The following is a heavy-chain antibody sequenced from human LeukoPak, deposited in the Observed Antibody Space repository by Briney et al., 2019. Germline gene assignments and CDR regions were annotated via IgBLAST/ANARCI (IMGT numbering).Heavy chain of an antibody. CDR2: INHSGST. V-gene: IGHV4-39*01. CDR3: ARQNLGPAPVKY. Sequence: PSETLSLTCTVSGGSISSTSYYWSWIRQPPGKGLEWIGEINHSGSTNYNPSLKSRVTISVDTSKNQFSLKLSSVTAADTAVYYCARQNLGPAPVKYWGQGTLVTVSS. J-gene: IGHJ4*02. CDR1: GGSISSTSYY.